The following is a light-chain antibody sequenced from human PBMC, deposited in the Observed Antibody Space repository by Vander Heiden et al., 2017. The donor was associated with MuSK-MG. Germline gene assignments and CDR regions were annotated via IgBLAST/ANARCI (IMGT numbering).Light chain of an antibody. Sequence: DIVMTQTPLSLSVTPGQPASISCDSSQSLLQSDGKTYLYWYLQKPGQPPQLLIHDVFNRLSGVPDRFSCSGSGTDFTLRISLVEAEDVGVYYCRRGLQVPYTLGQGTKLEI. CDR2: DVF. CDR1: QSLLQSDGKTY. V-gene: IGKV2D-29*01. J-gene: IGKJ2*01. CDR3: RRGLQVPYT.